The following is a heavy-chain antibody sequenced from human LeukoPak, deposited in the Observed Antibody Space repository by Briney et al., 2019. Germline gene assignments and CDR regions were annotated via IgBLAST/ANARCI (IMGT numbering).Heavy chain of an antibody. CDR1: GGSMSSHY. Sequence: SETLSLTCTVSGGSMSSHYWSWIRQPPGKGLEWIGYISYSGSTNYNPSLKSRVTISVDTSKNQFSLKLSSVTAADTAVYYCARDRVDSQGPAFDIWGQGTMVTVSS. V-gene: IGHV4-59*11. J-gene: IGHJ3*02. CDR2: ISYSGST. CDR3: ARDRVDSQGPAFDI. D-gene: IGHD2-15*01.